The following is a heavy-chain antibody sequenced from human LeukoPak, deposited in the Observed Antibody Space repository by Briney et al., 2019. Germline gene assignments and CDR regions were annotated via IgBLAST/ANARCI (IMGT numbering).Heavy chain of an antibody. Sequence: GGSLRLSCSASGLTLSGYWMHWVRQIPGKGLVWVSRIDSDGSGTSYADSVKGRFTISRDDVKNMLYLQMNSLRVEDTGLYYCSTVEHFWGQGTLVTVSS. D-gene: IGHD1/OR15-1a*01. CDR2: IDSDGSGT. V-gene: IGHV3-74*01. J-gene: IGHJ4*02. CDR3: STVEHF. CDR1: GLTLSGYW.